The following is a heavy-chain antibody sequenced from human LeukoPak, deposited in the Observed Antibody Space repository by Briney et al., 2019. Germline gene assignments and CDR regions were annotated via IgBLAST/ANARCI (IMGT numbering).Heavy chain of an antibody. CDR2: ISAGGGST. Sequence: PGWSLRLSCAASVFTFTSYALSWVRQAPGKGLEWVSAISAGGGSTYDADSVKGRFTISSDNSKNTVYLQMTSLSVDDKAVYYCAKFDRTATYFDSWGQGTLVTISS. V-gene: IGHV3-23*01. CDR1: VFTFTSYA. J-gene: IGHJ4*02. D-gene: IGHD2-21*02. CDR3: AKFDRTATYFDS.